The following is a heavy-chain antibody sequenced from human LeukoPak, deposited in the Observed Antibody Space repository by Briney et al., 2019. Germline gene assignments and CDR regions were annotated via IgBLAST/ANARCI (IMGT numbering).Heavy chain of an antibody. CDR2: ISGSGGST. V-gene: IGHV3-23*01. CDR3: ATFTPFVMVTGGDY. D-gene: IGHD2-21*02. CDR1: GFTFSSYA. Sequence: GGSLRLSCAASGFTFSSYAMSWVRQAPGKGLEWVSAISGSGGSTYYADSVKGRFTISRDNSKNTLYLQMNSLRAEDTAVYYCATFTPFVMVTGGDYWGQGTLVTVSS. J-gene: IGHJ4*02.